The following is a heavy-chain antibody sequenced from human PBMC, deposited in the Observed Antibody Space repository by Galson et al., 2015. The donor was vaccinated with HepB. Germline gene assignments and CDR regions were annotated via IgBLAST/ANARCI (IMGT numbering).Heavy chain of an antibody. D-gene: IGHD2-2*01. CDR1: GFTFSSYA. CDR3: AKCTHIVVVPAEDY. Sequence: SLRLSCAASGFTFSSYAMSWVRQAPGKGLEWVSAISGSGGSTYYADSVKGRFTISRDNSKNTLYLQMNSLRAEDTAVYYCAKCTHIVVVPAEDYWGQGTLVTVSS. CDR2: ISGSGGST. J-gene: IGHJ4*02. V-gene: IGHV3-23*01.